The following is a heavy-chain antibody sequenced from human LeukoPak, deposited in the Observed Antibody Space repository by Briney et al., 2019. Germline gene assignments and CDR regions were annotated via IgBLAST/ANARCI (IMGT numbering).Heavy chain of an antibody. J-gene: IGHJ4*02. V-gene: IGHV4-34*01. D-gene: IGHD2-21*02. CDR3: ARGRGIVVATLRGHYFDH. CDR2: INCSGNT. Sequence: SETLSLTCAVYGGPLSGYFWNWIRQSPGKGLEWIGEINCSGNTTYSPSLKSRVTISVDTSKNQFSLKLSSVTAADTAVYYRARGRGIVVATLRGHYFDHWGQGTPVTISS. CDR1: GGPLSGYF.